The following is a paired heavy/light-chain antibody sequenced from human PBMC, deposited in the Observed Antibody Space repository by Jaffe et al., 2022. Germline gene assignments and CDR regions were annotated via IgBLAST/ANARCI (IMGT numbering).Heavy chain of an antibody. CDR2: IYRSGST. CDR1: GYSISSGYY. J-gene: IGHJ2*01. D-gene: IGHD4-17*01. V-gene: IGHV4-38-2*01. CDR3: ARLYSTSSMTTVSHDWYFDL. Sequence: QVQLQESGPGLVKPSETLSLTCAVSGYSISSGYYWGWIRQPPGKGLEWIGSIYRSGSTYYNPSLKSRVTISVDTSKNQFSLKLSSVTAADTAVYYCARLYSTSSMTTVSHDWYFDLWGRGTLVTVSS.
Light chain of an antibody. CDR2: QDS. Sequence: SYDLTQPPSVSVSPGQTASITCSGDKLGVKYACWYQQKPGQSPLLVIYQDSKRPSGIPERFSGSNSGNTATLTISGTQAMDEADYYCQAWDRSTVVFGGGTKLTVL. J-gene: IGLJ2*01. CDR3: QAWDRSTVV. CDR1: KLGVKY. V-gene: IGLV3-1*01.